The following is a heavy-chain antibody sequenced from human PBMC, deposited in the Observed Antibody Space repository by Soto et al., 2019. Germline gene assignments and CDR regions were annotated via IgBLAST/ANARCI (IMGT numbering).Heavy chain of an antibody. D-gene: IGHD2-2*01. V-gene: IGHV1-18*01. CDR3: AASIAVVPAAITHDY. J-gene: IGHJ4*02. CDR1: GYTFTSYG. CDR2: ISAYNGNT. Sequence: ASVKVSCKASGYTFTSYGISWVRQAPGQGLEWMGWISAYNGNTNYAQKLQGRVTMTTDTSTSTAYMELRSLRSDDTAVYYCAASIAVVPAAITHDYWGQGPLVTVSS.